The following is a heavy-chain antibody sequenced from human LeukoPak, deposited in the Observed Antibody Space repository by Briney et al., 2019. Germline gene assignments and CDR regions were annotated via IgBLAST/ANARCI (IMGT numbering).Heavy chain of an antibody. CDR1: GGTFSSYA. V-gene: IGHV1-69*05. CDR3: ARGKLEYSSSSPLDY. J-gene: IGHJ4*02. CDR2: IIPIFGTA. Sequence: SAKVSCKASGGTFSSYAISWVRQAPGQGLEWMGGIIPIFGTANYAQKFQGRVTITTDESTSTAYMELSSLRSEDTAVYYCARGKLEYSSSSPLDYRGQGTLVTVSS. D-gene: IGHD6-6*01.